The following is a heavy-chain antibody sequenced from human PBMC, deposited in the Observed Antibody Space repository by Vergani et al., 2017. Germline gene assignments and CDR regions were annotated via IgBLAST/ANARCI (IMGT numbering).Heavy chain of an antibody. CDR1: GFTFGSYS. CDR2: ISSSSSYR. Sequence: EVQLVESGGGLVKPGGSLRLSCVASGFTFGSYSVNWVRQAPGKGLEWVSFISSSSSYRYYADSVKGRFTLSRDNGEYSLLLQMNSLRPEDTAVYYCASGVPGYQLATQYFQHWGQGTLVTVSS. V-gene: IGHV3-21*01. J-gene: IGHJ1*01. CDR3: ASGVPGYQLATQYFQH. D-gene: IGHD2-2*01.